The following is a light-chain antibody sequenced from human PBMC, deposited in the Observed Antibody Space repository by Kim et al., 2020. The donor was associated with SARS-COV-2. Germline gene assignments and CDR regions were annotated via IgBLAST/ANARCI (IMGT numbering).Light chain of an antibody. CDR3: AALDDSLSGRV. CDR2: RNE. J-gene: IGLJ3*02. Sequence: QSVLTQPPSASGTPGQRVTISCSGSSSNIGSNYVSWYQQLPGTAPKLLIYRNEQRPSGVPDRCSGSKSGTSASLAINGLRSEDEADYYCAALDDSLSGRVFGGGTQLTVL. V-gene: IGLV1-47*01. CDR1: SSNIGSNY.